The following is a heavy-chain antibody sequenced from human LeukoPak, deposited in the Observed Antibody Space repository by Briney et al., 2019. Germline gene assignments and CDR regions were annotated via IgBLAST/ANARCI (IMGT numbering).Heavy chain of an antibody. D-gene: IGHD3-10*01. Sequence: RASVKVSCRASGYTFTSYYMHWVRQAPGQGLEWMGIINPSGGSTSYAQKFQGRVTMTRDTSTSTVYMELSSLRSEDTAVYYCARSSITMARGVITGDDYFDYWGQGTLVTVSS. CDR2: INPSGGST. CDR1: GYTFTSYY. V-gene: IGHV1-46*01. J-gene: IGHJ4*02. CDR3: ARSSITMARGVITGDDYFDY.